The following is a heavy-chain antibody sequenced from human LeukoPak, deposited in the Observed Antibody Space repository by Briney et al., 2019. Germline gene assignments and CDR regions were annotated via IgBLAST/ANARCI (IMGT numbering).Heavy chain of an antibody. J-gene: IGHJ3*02. D-gene: IGHD3-22*01. V-gene: IGHV4-59*01. CDR2: IYYSGST. Sequence: PSETLSLTCTVSGGSISSYYWSWIRQPPGKGLEWIGYIYYSGSTNYNPSLKSRVTISVDTSKNQFSLKLSSVTAADTAVYYCARRATYYYDSSGPRNAFDIWGQGTMVTVSS. CDR3: ARRATYYYDSSGPRNAFDI. CDR1: GGSISSYY.